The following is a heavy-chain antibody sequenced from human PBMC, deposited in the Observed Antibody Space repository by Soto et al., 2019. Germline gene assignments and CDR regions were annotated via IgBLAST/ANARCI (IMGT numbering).Heavy chain of an antibody. CDR3: ARHGSRDVVRFDY. Sequence: HVQLRESGPGLVQPSETLSLTCTVSGDSIGGYYWNWIRQTAGEGLEWIGFIYYTGYTYYNPSLPSRVTLPVDPSKNRFSLNLTSVTAADTAMYYCARHGSRDVVRFDYWGQGILVSVSS. D-gene: IGHD2-15*01. J-gene: IGHJ4*02. V-gene: IGHV4-59*08. CDR2: IYYTGYT. CDR1: GDSIGGYY.